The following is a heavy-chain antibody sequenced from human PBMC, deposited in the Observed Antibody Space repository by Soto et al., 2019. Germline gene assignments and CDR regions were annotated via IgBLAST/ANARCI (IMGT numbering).Heavy chain of an antibody. J-gene: IGHJ4*02. D-gene: IGHD3-22*01. CDR3: AREGRPNYYDSSGYSDFDY. V-gene: IGHV1-46*01. Sequence: ASVKVSCKASGYTFTSYYMHWVRQAPGQGLEWMGIINPSGGSTSYAQKFQGRVKMTRDTSTSTVYMELSSLRSEDTAAYYCAREGRPNYYDSSGYSDFDYWGKGTLVTVSS. CDR1: GYTFTSYY. CDR2: INPSGGST.